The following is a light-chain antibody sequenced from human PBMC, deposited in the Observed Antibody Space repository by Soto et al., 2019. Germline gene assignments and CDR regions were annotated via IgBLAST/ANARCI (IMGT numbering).Light chain of an antibody. CDR2: DAS. J-gene: IGKJ3*01. Sequence: EIVLTQSPATLSLSPGERATLSCRASQSVSSYLAWYQQKPGQAPRLLIYDASNRATGIPARFSGSGSGTDFTLTISSLEPEDFAVYYCQQRGTFGPGTKLDIK. V-gene: IGKV3-11*01. CDR3: QQRGT. CDR1: QSVSSY.